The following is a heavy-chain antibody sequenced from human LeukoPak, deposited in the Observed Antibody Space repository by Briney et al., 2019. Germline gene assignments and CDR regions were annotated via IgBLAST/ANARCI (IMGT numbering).Heavy chain of an antibody. D-gene: IGHD3-22*01. J-gene: IGHJ4*02. CDR2: ISYDGSNK. CDR3: AVAYSSSGYYPVDY. Sequence: GGSLRLSCAVSGFTFSSYSMNWVRQAPGKGLEWVAVISYDGSNKYYADSVKGRFTISRDNSKNTLYLQMNSLRAEDTAVYYCAVAYSSSGYYPVDYWGQGTLVTVSS. V-gene: IGHV3-30*03. CDR1: GFTFSSYS.